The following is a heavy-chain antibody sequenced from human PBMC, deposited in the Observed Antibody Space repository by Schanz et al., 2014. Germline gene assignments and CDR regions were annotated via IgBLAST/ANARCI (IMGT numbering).Heavy chain of an antibody. Sequence: QVQLVQSGAEVKKPGASVKVSCKASGGTFSTYVVVCVRQAPGQGLEWMGWISAYNGHTDYAQKLQGRVTLTTDTSTSTAYMELRNLRSDDTAVYYCARAKRFGDMDVWGQGTTVTVSS. CDR1: GGTFSTYV. J-gene: IGHJ6*02. CDR3: ARAKRFGDMDV. CDR2: ISAYNGHT. D-gene: IGHD3-10*01. V-gene: IGHV1-18*01.